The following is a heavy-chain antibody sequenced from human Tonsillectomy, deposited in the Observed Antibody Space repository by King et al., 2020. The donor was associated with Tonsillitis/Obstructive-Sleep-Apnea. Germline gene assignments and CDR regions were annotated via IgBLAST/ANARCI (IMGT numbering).Heavy chain of an antibody. CDR1: GFNFSNFE. Sequence: VQLVESGGGLVKPGGSLRLSCVTSGFNFSNFEMNWVRQAPGKGLEWLSYIGGSGSTIYYADSVKGRFSISRDNAKNSLYLEMNSLRAEDTGVYYCVRERASYYVFWSYPDNWGQGTLVTVSS. CDR3: VRERASYYVFWSYPDN. V-gene: IGHV3-48*03. D-gene: IGHD3-3*01. CDR2: IGGSGSTI. J-gene: IGHJ4*02.